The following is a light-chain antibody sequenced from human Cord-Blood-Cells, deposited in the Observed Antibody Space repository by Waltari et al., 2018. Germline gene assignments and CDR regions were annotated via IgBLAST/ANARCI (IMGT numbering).Light chain of an antibody. V-gene: IGLV2-8*01. CDR2: EVS. CDR1: SSDVGSHTS. Sequence: QSALNKHASVSASPAESITISGTGTSSDVGSHTSVPWYQQHPGKAPKLMINEVSKRPSGGPDRFSGSKSGNTASLTVSGLQAEDEADYYCSSYAGSNSYVFGTGTKVTVL. CDR3: SSYAGSNSYV. J-gene: IGLJ1*01.